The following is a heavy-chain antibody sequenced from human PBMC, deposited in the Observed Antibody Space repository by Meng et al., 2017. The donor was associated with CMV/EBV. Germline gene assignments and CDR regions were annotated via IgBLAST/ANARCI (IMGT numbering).Heavy chain of an antibody. Sequence: GESLKISCAASGFTFSSYEMNWVRQAPGKGLEWVSYISSSGSTIYYADSVKGRFTISRDNAKNSLYLQMNSLRAEGTAVYYCARSDCSSTSCYNYYYYGMDVWGQGTTVTVSS. V-gene: IGHV3-48*03. CDR1: GFTFSSYE. J-gene: IGHJ6*02. CDR2: ISSSGSTI. CDR3: ARSDCSSTSCYNYYYYGMDV. D-gene: IGHD2-2*02.